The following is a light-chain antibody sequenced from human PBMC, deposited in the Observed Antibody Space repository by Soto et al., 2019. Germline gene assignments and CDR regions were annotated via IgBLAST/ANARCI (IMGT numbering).Light chain of an antibody. CDR2: SNN. CDR3: AACDDSLSPV. J-gene: IGLJ3*02. Sequence: QSVLTQPPSASGTPGQRVTISCSGSSSNIGSNYVYWYQQLPGTAPKLLIYSNNQRPSGVPDRFSGSKSGTSASLAISGLRSEDEADYYCAACDDSLSPVFGGGTKLTVL. V-gene: IGLV1-47*02. CDR1: SSNIGSNY.